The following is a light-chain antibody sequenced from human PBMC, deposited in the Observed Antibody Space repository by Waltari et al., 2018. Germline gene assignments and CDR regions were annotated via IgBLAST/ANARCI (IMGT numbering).Light chain of an antibody. Sequence: FMLTQPHSVSESPGKTVTISCTRSSGSIINNYVQWFQQRPDSSPTTVISEDNQRPAEVPDRFSGSIDSSSNSASLTISGLKTEDEADYYCQSYDSSQWVFGGGTKLTVL. V-gene: IGLV6-57*01. CDR2: EDN. J-gene: IGLJ3*02. CDR3: QSYDSSQWV. CDR1: SGSIINNY.